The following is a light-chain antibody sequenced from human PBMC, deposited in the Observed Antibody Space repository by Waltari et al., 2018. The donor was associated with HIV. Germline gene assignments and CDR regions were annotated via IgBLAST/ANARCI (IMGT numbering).Light chain of an antibody. CDR2: EVT. CDR1: SSDVGAYNS. Sequence: QSALTQPPSASGSPGQSVTISCTGTSSDVGAYNSVSWYQQHPGKAPKLLISEVTKRPSGVPDRFSGSKSGNTASLAVSGLQAEDEAEFYCSSYAGSNNVVFGGGTKLTVL. V-gene: IGLV2-8*01. CDR3: SSYAGSNNVV. J-gene: IGLJ2*01.